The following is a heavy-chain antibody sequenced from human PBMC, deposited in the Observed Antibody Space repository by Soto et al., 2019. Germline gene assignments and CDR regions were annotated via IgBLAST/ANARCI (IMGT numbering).Heavy chain of an antibody. CDR3: AKNGLDNWRSVSYS. CDR1: GFTFRNNL. J-gene: IGHJ4*02. Sequence: QPGGSLRLSCAASGFTFRNNLLSWVRQPPGKGLDWVSGITASGRDTYYADSVKGRFTISRDDSKNMVILQMKSLRAEDQALYYGAKNGLDNWRSVSYSWGRESMVTVSS. CDR2: ITASGRDT. V-gene: IGHV3-23*01. D-gene: IGHD4-4*01.